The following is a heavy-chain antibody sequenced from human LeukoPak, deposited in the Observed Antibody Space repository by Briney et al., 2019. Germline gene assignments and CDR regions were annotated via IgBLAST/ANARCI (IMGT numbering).Heavy chain of an antibody. Sequence: GASVKVSCKASGYTFTSYYMHWLRQAPGQGLEWMGIISPSGGSTSYAQKFQGRVTMTRDTSTSTVYMELSSLRSEDTAVYYCARDLRCGGDCFDYWGQGTLVTVSS. V-gene: IGHV1-46*01. CDR1: GYTFTSYY. J-gene: IGHJ4*02. CDR3: ARDLRCGGDCFDY. D-gene: IGHD2-21*01. CDR2: ISPSGGST.